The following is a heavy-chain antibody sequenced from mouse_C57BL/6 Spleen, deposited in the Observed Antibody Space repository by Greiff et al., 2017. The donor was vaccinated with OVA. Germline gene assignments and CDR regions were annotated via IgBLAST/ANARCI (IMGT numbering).Heavy chain of an antibody. J-gene: IGHJ1*03. V-gene: IGHV2-5*01. CDR2: IWRGGST. D-gene: IGHD1-1*01. CDR3: AKNRGSSHWYFDV. CDR1: GFSLTSYG. Sequence: VKLQESGPGLVQPSQSLSITCTVSGFSLTSYGVHWVRQSPGKGLEWLGVIWRGGSTDYNAAFMSRLSITKDNSKSQVFFKMNSLQADDTAIYYCAKNRGSSHWYFDVWGTGTTVTVSS.